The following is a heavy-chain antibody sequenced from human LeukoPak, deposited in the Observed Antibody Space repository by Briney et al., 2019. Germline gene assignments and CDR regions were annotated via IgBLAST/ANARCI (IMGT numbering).Heavy chain of an antibody. CDR1: GFPFSSYS. CDR3: ARALYDSSGYYFDY. J-gene: IGHJ4*02. CDR2: ISSSRTT. Sequence: GGSLRLSCAASGFPFSSYSMNWVRQAPGEGLEWVSYISSSRTTSYADSVKGRFTISRDNAKNSLYLQMNSLRAEDTAVYYCARALYDSSGYYFDYWGQGTLVTVSS. V-gene: IGHV3-48*01. D-gene: IGHD3-22*01.